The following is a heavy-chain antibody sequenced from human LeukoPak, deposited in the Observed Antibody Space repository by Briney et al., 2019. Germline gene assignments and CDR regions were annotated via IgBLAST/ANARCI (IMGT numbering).Heavy chain of an antibody. V-gene: IGHV3-23*01. CDR2: ISGSGIST. J-gene: IGHJ4*02. Sequence: GGSLRLSCAASGFTFSTYTMGWVRQAPGKGLEWVSGISGSGISTYYADSVKGRLTISRDNSKNTLYLQMNSLRADDTAVYYCAKGDLYATSGYYLLDYWGQGTLVTVSA. CDR3: AKGDLYATSGYYLLDY. D-gene: IGHD3-22*01. CDR1: GFTFSTYT.